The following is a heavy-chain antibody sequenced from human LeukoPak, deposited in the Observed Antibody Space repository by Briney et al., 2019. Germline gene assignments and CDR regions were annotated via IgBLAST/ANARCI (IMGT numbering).Heavy chain of an antibody. J-gene: IGHJ4*02. CDR3: ARLSGYHWESFYDY. Sequence: SETLSLTCTVSGVSISSYYWSWIRQPPGKGLEWIGYIYYSGSTNYNSSLKSRVTISVDTSKNQFSLKLRSVTAADTAVYYCARLSGYHWESFYDYWGQGTLVTVSS. D-gene: IGHD5-12*01. CDR2: IYYSGST. V-gene: IGHV4-59*01. CDR1: GVSISSYY.